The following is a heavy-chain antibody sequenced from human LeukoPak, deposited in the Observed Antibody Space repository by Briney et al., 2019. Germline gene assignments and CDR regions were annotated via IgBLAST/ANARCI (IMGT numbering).Heavy chain of an antibody. Sequence: SETLSLTCTVSGGSISSYYWSWIRQPPGKGLEWIGYIYYSGSTNYNPSLKSRVTISVDTSKNQFSLKLGSVTAADTAVYYCARSVVGANYYYYYMDVWGKGTTVTISS. J-gene: IGHJ6*03. CDR2: IYYSGST. D-gene: IGHD1-26*01. CDR1: GGSISSYY. V-gene: IGHV4-59*01. CDR3: ARSVVGANYYYYYMDV.